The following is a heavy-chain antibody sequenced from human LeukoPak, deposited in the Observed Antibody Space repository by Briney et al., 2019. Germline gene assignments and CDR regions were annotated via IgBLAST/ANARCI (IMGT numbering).Heavy chain of an antibody. CDR2: ISSNGGST. V-gene: IGHV3-64*01. D-gene: IGHD5-18*01. J-gene: IGHJ3*02. CDR1: GFTFSSYA. CDR3: AIGYSYGDAFDI. Sequence: PGGSLRLSCAASGFTFSSYAVHWVRQAPGKGLGYVSAISSNGGSTYYANSVKGRFTISRDNSKNTLYLQMGSLRAEDMAVYYCAIGYSYGDAFDIWGQGTMVTVSS.